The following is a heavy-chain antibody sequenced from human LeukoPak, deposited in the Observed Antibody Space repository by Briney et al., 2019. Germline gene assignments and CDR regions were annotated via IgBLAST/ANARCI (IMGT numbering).Heavy chain of an antibody. CDR1: GFTFSNYW. Sequence: PGGSLRLSCAGSGFTFSNYWMNWVRQAPGKGLEWVAVISYDGSNKYYADSVKGRFTISRDNSKNTLYLQMNSLRAEDTAVYYCARDPGVVTNNYFDYWGQGTLVTVSS. CDR2: ISYDGSNK. CDR3: ARDPGVVTNNYFDY. D-gene: IGHD3-3*01. V-gene: IGHV3-30-3*01. J-gene: IGHJ4*02.